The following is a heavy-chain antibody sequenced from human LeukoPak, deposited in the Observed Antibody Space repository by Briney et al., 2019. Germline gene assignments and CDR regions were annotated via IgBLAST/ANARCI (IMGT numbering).Heavy chain of an antibody. CDR3: GTDASVGGGGDY. CDR1: GYTLTELS. V-gene: IGHV1-24*01. J-gene: IGHJ4*02. D-gene: IGHD3-16*01. Sequence: ASVKDSCKVSGYTLTELSMHWGREAPGKRGEWMGGFYPEDGETIYAQKFQRRVTLSEETSTDTACMEQSSLRYEGTAVYYCGTDASVGGGGDYWGQGTLVTVSS. CDR2: FYPEDGET.